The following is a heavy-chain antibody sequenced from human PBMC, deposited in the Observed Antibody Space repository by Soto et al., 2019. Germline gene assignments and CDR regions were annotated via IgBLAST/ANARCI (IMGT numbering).Heavy chain of an antibody. J-gene: IGHJ6*02. CDR1: GGTFSSYA. D-gene: IGHD5-18*01. V-gene: IGHV1-69*01. Sequence: QVQLVQSGAEVKKPGSSVKVSCKASGGTFSSYAISWVRQAPGQGLEWMGGIIPIFGTANYAQKFQGRVTITADASTSTAYMELSSLRSEDTSVYYCSRSVGGHSYGYYYYYCMDVWGQGTTVTVFS. CDR3: SRSVGGHSYGYYYYYCMDV. CDR2: IIPIFGTA.